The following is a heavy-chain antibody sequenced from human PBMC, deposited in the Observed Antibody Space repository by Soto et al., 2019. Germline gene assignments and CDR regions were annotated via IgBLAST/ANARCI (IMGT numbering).Heavy chain of an antibody. CDR2: IYYSGST. D-gene: IGHD6-13*01. V-gene: IGHV4-31*03. Sequence: SSETLSLTCTVSGGSISSGGYYWSWIRQHPGKGLEWIGYIYYSGSTYYNPSLKSRVTISVDTSKNQFSLKLSSVTAADTAVYYCARGGQQLFKNWGQGTLVTVSS. CDR3: ARGGQQLFKN. CDR1: GGSISSGGYY. J-gene: IGHJ4*02.